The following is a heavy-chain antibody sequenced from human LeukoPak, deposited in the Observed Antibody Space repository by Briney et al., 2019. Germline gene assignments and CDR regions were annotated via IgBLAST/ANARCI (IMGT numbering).Heavy chain of an antibody. D-gene: IGHD1-1*01. CDR3: ARGTIGRPYSCDF. Sequence: GGFLRLSCAASGFTFNTYHFNWVRQAPGKGLEWISYISSSTNTIYYADSVKGRFTISRDSAKNSLYLQMNSLTAEDTAVYYCARGTIGRPYSCDFWGQGTLVTVSS. CDR1: GFTFNTYH. J-gene: IGHJ4*02. CDR2: ISSSTNTI. V-gene: IGHV3-48*01.